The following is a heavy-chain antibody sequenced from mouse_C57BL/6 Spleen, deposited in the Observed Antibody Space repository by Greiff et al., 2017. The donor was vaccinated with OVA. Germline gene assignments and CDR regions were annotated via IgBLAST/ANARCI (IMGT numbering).Heavy chain of an antibody. CDR3: ARSGIYSPYFDY. CDR1: GYSFTSYS. CDR2: INPSNGDT. D-gene: IGHD2-1*01. J-gene: IGHJ2*01. V-gene: IGHV1-53*01. Sequence: QVQLQQPGTELVKPGASVKLSCKASGYSFTSYSMHWVKQSPGQGLEWIGNINPSNGDTNYNEKFKSKATLTVDKSSSTAYMQLSSLTSEDSAVYYCARSGIYSPYFDYWGQGTTLTVSS.